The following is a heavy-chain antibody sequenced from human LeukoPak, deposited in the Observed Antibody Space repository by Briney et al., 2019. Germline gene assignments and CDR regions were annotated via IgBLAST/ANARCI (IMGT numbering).Heavy chain of an antibody. D-gene: IGHD4-17*01. CDR2: ISSSSSYI. CDR1: GFTFSSYR. J-gene: IGHJ4*02. CDR3: ARDYGDYPYYFDY. Sequence: GGSLRLSCAASGFTFSSYRMTWVRQAPGKGLEWVSSISSSSSYIYYADSVKGRLTISRDNAKNSLYLQMNSLRAEDTAVYYCARDYGDYPYYFDYWGQGTLVTVSS. V-gene: IGHV3-21*01.